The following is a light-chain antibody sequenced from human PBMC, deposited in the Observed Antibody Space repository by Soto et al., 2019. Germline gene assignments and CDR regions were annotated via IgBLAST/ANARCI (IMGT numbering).Light chain of an antibody. V-gene: IGKV1-17*01. Sequence: DIQMTQSPSSLSASVGDRVTITCRASQGIRKDLGWYQQEPGKAPKRLIYAASSLQSGVPSRFSGSGSGTEFTLTISSLQPEDFATYFCLQLNTYPLTFGGGTKVVVK. CDR3: LQLNTYPLT. CDR1: QGIRKD. J-gene: IGKJ4*01. CDR2: AAS.